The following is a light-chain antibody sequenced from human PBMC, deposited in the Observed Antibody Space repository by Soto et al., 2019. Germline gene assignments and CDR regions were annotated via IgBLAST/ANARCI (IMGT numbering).Light chain of an antibody. CDR1: SSNIGAGHD. CDR2: DNN. CDR3: QSYDTSVSGSRV. J-gene: IGLJ2*01. Sequence: QSVLTQPPSVSGAPGQRVTISCTGSSSNIGAGHDVHWYQQLPGTAPKLLIYDNNNRPSGVSDRFSGSKSGTSASLAITGLQAEDEADYYCQSYDTSVSGSRVFGGGTKLTVL. V-gene: IGLV1-40*01.